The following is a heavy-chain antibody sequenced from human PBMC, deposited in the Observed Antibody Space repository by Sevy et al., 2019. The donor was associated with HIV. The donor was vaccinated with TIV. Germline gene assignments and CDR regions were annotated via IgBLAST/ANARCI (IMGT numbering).Heavy chain of an antibody. Sequence: SLRLSCRASGFTFDDYTMSWVRQAPGKELEWVAFIRSKAYGGTTEYAASVKGRFTISRDESKSIAYLQMNSLKTEDTAVYYCTRVEGAADWGMDVWGQGTTVTVSS. D-gene: IGHD1-26*01. J-gene: IGHJ6*02. V-gene: IGHV3-49*04. CDR3: TRVEGAADWGMDV. CDR2: IRSKAYGGTT. CDR1: GFTFDDYT.